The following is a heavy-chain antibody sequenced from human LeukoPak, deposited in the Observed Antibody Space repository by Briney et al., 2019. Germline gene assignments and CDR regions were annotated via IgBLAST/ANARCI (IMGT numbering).Heavy chain of an antibody. CDR3: ARDYFYERSGFDY. CDR2: IKQDGSEK. Sequence: GGSLRLSCAASGFTFSSYWMSWVRQAPGKGLEWVANIKQDGSEKYYVDSVKGRFTISRDNAKNSLYLQMNSLRAEDTAVYYCARDYFYERSGFDYWGQGTLVTVSS. D-gene: IGHD1-1*01. J-gene: IGHJ4*02. V-gene: IGHV3-7*01. CDR1: GFTFSSYW.